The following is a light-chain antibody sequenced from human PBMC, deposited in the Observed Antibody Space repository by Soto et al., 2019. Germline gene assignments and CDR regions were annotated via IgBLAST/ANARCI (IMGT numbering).Light chain of an antibody. CDR2: DAS. Sequence: EIVLTQSPATLSLSPWERATLSCRASQSVSSYLAWYQQKPGQAPRLLIYDASNRATGIPARFSGSGSGTEFTLTISSLEPEDFAFYYCQQRSNWPITFGHRTRLEIK. CDR3: QQRSNWPIT. CDR1: QSVSSY. V-gene: IGKV3-11*01. J-gene: IGKJ5*01.